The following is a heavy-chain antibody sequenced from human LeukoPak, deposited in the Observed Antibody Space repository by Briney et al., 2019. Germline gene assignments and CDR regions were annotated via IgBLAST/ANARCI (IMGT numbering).Heavy chain of an antibody. CDR1: GGSFSGYY. CDR2: INHSGST. Sequence: PSETLSLTCAVYGGSFSGYYWSWIRQPPGKGLEWIGEINHSGSTNYNPSLKSRVTISVDTSENQFSLKLSSVTAADTAVYYCARGRVGYSYGLDYWGQGTLVTVSS. V-gene: IGHV4-34*01. D-gene: IGHD5-18*01. CDR3: ARGRVGYSYGLDY. J-gene: IGHJ4*02.